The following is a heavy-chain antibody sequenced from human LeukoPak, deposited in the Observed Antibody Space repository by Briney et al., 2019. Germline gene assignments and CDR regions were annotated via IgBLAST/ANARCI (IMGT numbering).Heavy chain of an antibody. Sequence: PGGALRLSCAASGFTFSSYTMTWVRQAPGKRLEWVAIISYDGSNKYYADSVKGRFTISRDNSKNTLYLQMNSLRAEDTAVYYCAKDGRDYYDSSGYYYVGYFDYWGQGTLVTVSS. CDR1: GFTFSSYT. CDR2: ISYDGSNK. CDR3: AKDGRDYYDSSGYYYVGYFDY. J-gene: IGHJ4*02. D-gene: IGHD3-22*01. V-gene: IGHV3-30*18.